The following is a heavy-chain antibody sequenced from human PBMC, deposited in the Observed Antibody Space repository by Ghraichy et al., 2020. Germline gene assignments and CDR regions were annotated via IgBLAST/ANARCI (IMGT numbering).Heavy chain of an antibody. CDR1: GFTFSNYS. D-gene: IGHD1-14*01. J-gene: IGHJ2*01. V-gene: IGHV3-30*04. Sequence: GGSLRLSCAASGFTFSNYSMHWVRQARGKGLEWVAVISYDGSNKYYADSVKGRFTISRDNSRNTLYLQMNSLRAEDTAVYYCARAGMDTYWYFDLWGRGTLVTVSS. CDR2: ISYDGSNK. CDR3: ARAGMDTYWYFDL.